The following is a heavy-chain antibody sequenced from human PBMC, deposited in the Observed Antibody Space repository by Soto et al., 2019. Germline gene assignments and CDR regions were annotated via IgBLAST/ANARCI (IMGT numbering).Heavy chain of an antibody. Sequence: QVQLVQSGAEVKKPGSSVKVSCKASGDTFNFYTINWVRQAPGLGLEWMGRFNPILSFSNSALKFQGRVTLTADKSPSTANMVLSSLRSEDTAIDYCATSFGSGSRAFDYWGQGALVTVSS. CDR2: FNPILSFS. V-gene: IGHV1-69*02. CDR3: ATSFGSGSRAFDY. J-gene: IGHJ4*02. D-gene: IGHD3-10*01. CDR1: GDTFNFYT.